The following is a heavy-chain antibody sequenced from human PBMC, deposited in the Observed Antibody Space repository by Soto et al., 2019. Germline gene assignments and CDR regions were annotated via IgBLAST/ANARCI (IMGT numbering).Heavy chain of an antibody. CDR3: ARGGGDALNYFAY. J-gene: IGHJ4*02. D-gene: IGHD2-21*02. CDR1: GYTFTIYG. Sequence: VPLVQSGAEVKKPGPSVKVYCQASGYTFTIYGTSSVRQAHGQGLEGIGSITTYNGDTKYAQMLQGSVTMTTDTSTSAAYTGPRNLRSDAPAVYYCARGGGDALNYFAYWGQATLVTVSA. V-gene: IGHV1-18*01. CDR2: ITTYNGDT.